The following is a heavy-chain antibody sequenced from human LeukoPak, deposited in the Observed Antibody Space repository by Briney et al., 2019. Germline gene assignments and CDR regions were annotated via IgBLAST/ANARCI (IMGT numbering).Heavy chain of an antibody. CDR1: GFTFSSYG. D-gene: IGHD3-9*01. CDR2: ISYDGSNK. CDR3: AKAQSGDILTGYYDY. J-gene: IGHJ4*02. V-gene: IGHV3-30*18. Sequence: GGSLTLSCAASGFTFSSYGMHWVRQAPGKGLEWVAVISYDGSNKYYADSVKGRFTISRDNSKNTLYLQMNSLRAEDTAVYYCAKAQSGDILTGYYDYWGQGTLVTVSS.